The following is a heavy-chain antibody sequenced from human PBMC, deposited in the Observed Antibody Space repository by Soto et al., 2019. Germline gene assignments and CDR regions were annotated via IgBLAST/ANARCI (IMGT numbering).Heavy chain of an antibody. CDR2: VYYSGTT. CDR1: GGCVSDKTYY. Sequence: ETLPLTCSVSGGCVSDKTYYWSWIRQPPGKRLEWIGYVYYSGTTNYNPSLKSRVTISVDLSKNRFSLRLSSVTTADTALYYCARTTAVPNTLRSRYFFDYWGQGTLVTVSS. V-gene: IGHV4-61*01. CDR3: ARTTAVPNTLRSRYFFDY. D-gene: IGHD4-17*01. J-gene: IGHJ4*02.